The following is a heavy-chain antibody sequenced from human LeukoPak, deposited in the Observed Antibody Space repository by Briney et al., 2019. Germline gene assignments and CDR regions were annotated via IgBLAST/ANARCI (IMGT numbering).Heavy chain of an antibody. Sequence: AGGSLRLSCAASGFTFSNYAVSWVRQAPGKGLEWVSGISGGTGTPFYADSVKGRFTISRDNSKNTLYLQMNSLRAEDTAVYYCARPSGSRPFDYWGQGTLVTVSS. V-gene: IGHV3-23*01. CDR2: ISGGTGTP. J-gene: IGHJ4*02. D-gene: IGHD1-26*01. CDR3: ARPSGSRPFDY. CDR1: GFTFSNYA.